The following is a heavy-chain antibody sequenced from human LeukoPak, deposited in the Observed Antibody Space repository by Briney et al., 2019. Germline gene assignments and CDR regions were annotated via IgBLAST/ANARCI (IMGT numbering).Heavy chain of an antibody. CDR2: ISGYNGQT. CDR1: GYTFSNHG. D-gene: IGHD3-10*01. Sequence: ASVKVSCKASGYTFSNHGISWVRQAPGQGLEGMGWISGYNGQTGYPQKFQGRVTLTTDTSTSTAYMEVRSLTSDDTAMYYCARDIGVSQFDYWGQGTLVTVSS. J-gene: IGHJ4*02. CDR3: ARDIGVSQFDY. V-gene: IGHV1-18*01.